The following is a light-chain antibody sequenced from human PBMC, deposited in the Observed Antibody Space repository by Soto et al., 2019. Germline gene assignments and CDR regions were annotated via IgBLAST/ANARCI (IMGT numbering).Light chain of an antibody. J-gene: IGKJ1*01. Sequence: EIVLRHSPGTLSLSPGERATLSCRASQSVSSSNLAWYQQKPGQAPRLLIYGASSRATGIPDRFSGSGSGTDFTLTISRLEPEDFAVYYCQQYGSSPRTFGQGTKVDIK. CDR3: QQYGSSPRT. CDR1: QSVSSSN. V-gene: IGKV3-20*01. CDR2: GAS.